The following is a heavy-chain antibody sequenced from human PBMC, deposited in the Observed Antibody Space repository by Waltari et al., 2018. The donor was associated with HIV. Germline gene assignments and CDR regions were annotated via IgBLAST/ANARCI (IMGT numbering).Heavy chain of an antibody. CDR2: IWYDGSNK. CDR3: AREGGGTTGYSSGWPDY. CDR1: GFTFSSYG. J-gene: IGHJ4*02. D-gene: IGHD6-19*01. V-gene: IGHV3-33*01. Sequence: QVQLVASGGGVVQPGRSLRLSCAASGFTFSSYGMHWLRQAPGKGLEWVAVIWYDGSNKYYADSVKGRFTISRDNSKNTLYLQMNSLRAEDTAVYYCAREGGGTTGYSSGWPDYWGQGTLVTVSS.